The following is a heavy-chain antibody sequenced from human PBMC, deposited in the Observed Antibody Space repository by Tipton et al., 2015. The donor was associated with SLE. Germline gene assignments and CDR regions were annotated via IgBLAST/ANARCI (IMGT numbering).Heavy chain of an antibody. CDR2: IHSGGGSST. Sequence: VQLVQSGAEVKKPGSSVKVSCKASGDTFSNYAFTWVRQAPGKGLEWVSVIHSGGGSSTKYADSVKGRFTISRDNSKNTVYLEMNSLRAEDTAVYYCVTSGGWRGFESDPYSWGQGILVTVSS. CDR3: VTSGGWRGFESDPYS. CDR1: GDTFSNYA. J-gene: IGHJ5*02. D-gene: IGHD5-12*01. V-gene: IGHV3-23*03.